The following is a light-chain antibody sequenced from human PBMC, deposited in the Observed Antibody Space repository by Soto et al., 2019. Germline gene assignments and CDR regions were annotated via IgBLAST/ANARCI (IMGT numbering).Light chain of an antibody. V-gene: IGKV1-5*03. CDR3: QQYHTYST. CDR1: QTISSW. CDR2: KAS. Sequence: DIQMTQSPSTLSGSVGDRVTITCRASQTISSWLAWYQQKPGKAPKLLIYKASTLKSGVPSRFSGSGSGTEFTLTISSLQPDDFATYYCQQYHTYSTFGQGTKV. J-gene: IGKJ1*01.